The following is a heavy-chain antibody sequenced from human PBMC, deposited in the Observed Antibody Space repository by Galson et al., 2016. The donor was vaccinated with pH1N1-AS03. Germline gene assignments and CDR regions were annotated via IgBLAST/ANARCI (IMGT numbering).Heavy chain of an antibody. CDR1: VGSFSGYY. Sequence: ETLSLTCAVYVGSFSGYYWSWIRQPPGQGLEWIGEINHSGNTNYNPSLKGRVTISVDTSKNQFSLRLTSVTAADTAVYYCARAYGYGDYGIDYWGQGTLVTVSS. V-gene: IGHV4-34*01. CDR3: ARAYGYGDYGIDY. D-gene: IGHD4-17*01. CDR2: INHSGNT. J-gene: IGHJ4*02.